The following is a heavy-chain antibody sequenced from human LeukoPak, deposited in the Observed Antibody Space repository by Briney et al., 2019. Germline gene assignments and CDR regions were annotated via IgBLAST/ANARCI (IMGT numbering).Heavy chain of an antibody. J-gene: IGHJ4*02. Sequence: GASVKVSCKASGYTFTSYGISWVRQAPGQGLEWMGWISAYNGNTNYAQKLQGRVTMTTDTSTSTAYMELRSLRSDDTAVYYCARDPRPYSSGWRNYFDYWGQGTLVTVSS. CDR2: ISAYNGNT. V-gene: IGHV1-18*01. CDR1: GYTFTSYG. D-gene: IGHD6-19*01. CDR3: ARDPRPYSSGWRNYFDY.